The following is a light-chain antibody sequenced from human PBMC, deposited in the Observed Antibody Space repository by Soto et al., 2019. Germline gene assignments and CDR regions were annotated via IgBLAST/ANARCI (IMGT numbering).Light chain of an antibody. CDR3: ATWDDSLNGPL. CDR1: SSNIGAYT. Sequence: QSVLTQPPSASGTPGQRVTISCSGSSSNIGAYTVHWYQQFPGAAPKLLIYSTDHRPSGVPARFSGSKSGTSASLAISGLRSEDAAHYFCATWDDSLNGPLFGGGTKLTVL. V-gene: IGLV1-44*01. J-gene: IGLJ2*01. CDR2: STD.